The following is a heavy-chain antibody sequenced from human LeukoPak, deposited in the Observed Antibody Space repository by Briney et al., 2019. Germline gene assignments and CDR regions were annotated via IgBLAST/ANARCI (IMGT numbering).Heavy chain of an antibody. D-gene: IGHD6-25*01. J-gene: IGHJ4*02. CDR2: IHHSGST. CDR1: GGSIRSYY. V-gene: IGHV4-34*01. Sequence: KPSETLSLTCTVSGGSIRSYYWSWIRQPPGKGLEWIGEIHHSGSTNYNPSLKSRVTISVDTSKNQFSLKLSSVTAADTAVYYCARGGPHYLARLDPFDFWGQGTLVTVSS. CDR3: ARGGPHYLARLDPFDF.